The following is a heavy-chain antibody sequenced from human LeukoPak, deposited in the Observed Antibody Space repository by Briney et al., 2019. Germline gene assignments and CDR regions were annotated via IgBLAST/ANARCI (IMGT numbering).Heavy chain of an antibody. CDR3: ARDSFPAYYYDSSGYCEPFDY. CDR1: GYTFTSYA. CDR2: INAGNGNT. D-gene: IGHD3-22*01. Sequence: GASVKVSCKASGYTFTSYAMHWVRQAPGQRLEWMGWINAGNGNTKYSQKFQGRVTITRDTSASTAYMELSSLRSEDTAVYYCARDSFPAYYYDSSGYCEPFDYWGQGTLVTVSS. J-gene: IGHJ4*02. V-gene: IGHV1-3*01.